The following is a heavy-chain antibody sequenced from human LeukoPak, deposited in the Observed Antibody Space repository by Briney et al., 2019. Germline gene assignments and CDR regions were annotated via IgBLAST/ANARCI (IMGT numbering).Heavy chain of an antibody. CDR3: ARPTPIFLEWFPPDY. V-gene: IGHV3-30*03. D-gene: IGHD3-3*01. CDR1: GFTFSSYG. Sequence: PGRSLRLSCAASGFTFSSYGMHWVRQAPGKGLEWVAVISYDGSNKYYADSVKGRFTISRDNSKNTLYLQMNSLRAEDTAVYYCARPTPIFLEWFPPDYWGQGTLVTVSS. J-gene: IGHJ4*02. CDR2: ISYDGSNK.